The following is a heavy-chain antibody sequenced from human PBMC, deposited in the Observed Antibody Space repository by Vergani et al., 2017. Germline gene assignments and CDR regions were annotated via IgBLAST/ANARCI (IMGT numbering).Heavy chain of an antibody. CDR2: IDWNDNK. CDR1: GFSILTSEMC. Sequence: QVTLRESGPALVKATQTLTLTCTFSGFSILTSEMCVSWIRQPPGKALEWLALIDWNDNKYFNTSLKTRLTISKDALKNQVVLTMTNMDPVDTATYYCARIRRRGRSGYDIFDFWGQGILVTVSS. CDR3: ARIRRRGRSGYDIFDF. D-gene: IGHD5-12*01. V-gene: IGHV2-70*01. J-gene: IGHJ4*02.